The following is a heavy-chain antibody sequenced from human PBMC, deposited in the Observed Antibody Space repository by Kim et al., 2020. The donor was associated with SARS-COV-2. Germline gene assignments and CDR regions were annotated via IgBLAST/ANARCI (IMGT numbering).Heavy chain of an antibody. CDR3: ARVGSGMRTALFDY. Sequence: PRLQGQVTMTTDTSTSTAYMELRSLRSDDTAVYYCARVGSGMRTALFDYWGQGTLVTVSS. D-gene: IGHD3-10*01. J-gene: IGHJ4*02. V-gene: IGHV1-18*01.